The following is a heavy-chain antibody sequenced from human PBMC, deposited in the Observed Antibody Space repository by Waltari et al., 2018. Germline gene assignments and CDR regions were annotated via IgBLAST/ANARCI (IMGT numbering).Heavy chain of an antibody. CDR1: GFTFDDYA. Sequence: EVQLVESGGGLVQPGRSLRLSCAASGFTFDDYAMHWVRQAPGKGLGWVSGISWNSGSIGYADSVKGRFTISRDNSKNTLYLQMNSLRAEDTAVYYCARAGELLSLGYWGQGTLVTVSS. D-gene: IGHD3-10*01. J-gene: IGHJ4*02. CDR2: ISWNSGSI. CDR3: ARAGELLSLGY. V-gene: IGHV3-9*01.